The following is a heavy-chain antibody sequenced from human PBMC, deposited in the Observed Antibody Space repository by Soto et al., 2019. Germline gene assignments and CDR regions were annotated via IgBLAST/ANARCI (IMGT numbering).Heavy chain of an antibody. CDR3: ARAGFSGYYYYYMDV. D-gene: IGHD3-10*01. J-gene: IGHJ6*03. V-gene: IGHV1-69*02. Sequence: SVKVSCKASGGTFSSYTISWVRQAPGQGLEWMGRIIPILGIANYAQKFQGRVTITADKSTSTAYMELSSLRSEDTAVYYCARAGFSGYYYYYMDVWGKGTTVTVSS. CDR1: GGTFSSYT. CDR2: IIPILGIA.